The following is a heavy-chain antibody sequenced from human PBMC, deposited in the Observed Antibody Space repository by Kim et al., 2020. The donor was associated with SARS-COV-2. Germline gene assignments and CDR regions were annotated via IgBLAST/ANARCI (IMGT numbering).Heavy chain of an antibody. J-gene: IGHJ4*02. CDR3: ARVRIVVVVAARGYYFDY. V-gene: IGHV3-7*01. Sequence: GGSLRLSCAASGFTFSSYWMSWVRQAPGKGLEWVANIKHDGSETYYVDSVKGRFTISRDNAKNSLYLQMNSLRAEDTAVYYCARVRIVVVVAARGYYFDYWGQGTLVTVSS. CDR2: IKHDGSET. CDR1: GFTFSSYW. D-gene: IGHD2-15*01.